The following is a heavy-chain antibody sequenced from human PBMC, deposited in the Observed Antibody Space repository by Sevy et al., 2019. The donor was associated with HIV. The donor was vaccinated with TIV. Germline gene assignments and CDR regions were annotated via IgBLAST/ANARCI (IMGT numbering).Heavy chain of an antibody. CDR1: GFTFNTYN. Sequence: GVLRLSCAVSGFTFNTYNMNWVRQAPGKGLEWVSYISYTSTTIYYADSVRGRFTISRDNAKNTLYLQMNSLRDEDTAVYYCASSDATSRFGYYYFAMDFWGQGTSVTVSS. V-gene: IGHV3-48*02. D-gene: IGHD3-22*01. CDR3: ASSDATSRFGYYYFAMDF. J-gene: IGHJ6*02. CDR2: ISYTSTTI.